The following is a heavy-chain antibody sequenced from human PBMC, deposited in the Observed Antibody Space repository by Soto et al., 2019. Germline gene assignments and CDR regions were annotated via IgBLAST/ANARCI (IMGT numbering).Heavy chain of an antibody. CDR3: ARQLYFGELSLGY. Sequence: XGSLRLSCAASGFTFSAYNIDWVRQAPGKGLEWVSSISSSGSYIHYADSVKGRFTISRDNANNSLYLQMNSLRAEDTAVYFCARQLYFGELSLGYWGQGTLVTVSS. D-gene: IGHD3-10*01. J-gene: IGHJ4*02. V-gene: IGHV3-21*01. CDR2: ISSSGSYI. CDR1: GFTFSAYN.